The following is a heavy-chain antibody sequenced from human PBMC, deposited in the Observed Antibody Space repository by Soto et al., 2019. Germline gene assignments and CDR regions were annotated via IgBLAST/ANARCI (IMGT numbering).Heavy chain of an antibody. CDR1: GFTFSSHS. Sequence: EVQLVESGGGLRQLGGSLRLSCAASGFTFSSHSINWVRQAPGKGLEWVSYISGSGATKYYADSVKGRFTISRDNARNSLYLQMSSLSDEDTAVYYCARAIRGFSYVVDYWGQGTLGTVSS. J-gene: IGHJ4*02. V-gene: IGHV3-48*02. CDR2: ISGSGATK. D-gene: IGHD5-18*01. CDR3: ARAIRGFSYVVDY.